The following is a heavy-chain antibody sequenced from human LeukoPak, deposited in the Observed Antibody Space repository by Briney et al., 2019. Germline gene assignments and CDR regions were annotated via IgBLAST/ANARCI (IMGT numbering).Heavy chain of an antibody. CDR3: AREALGGVISVGAFDI. CDR2: INPNSGGT. J-gene: IGHJ3*02. D-gene: IGHD3-16*01. CDR1: GYTFTGYY. Sequence: GASVKVSCKASGYTFTGYYMHWVRQRPGQGLEWMGWINPNSGGTNYAQKFQGWVTMTRDTSISTAYMELSRLRSDDTAVYYCAREALGGVISVGAFDIWGQGTMVTVSS. V-gene: IGHV1-2*04.